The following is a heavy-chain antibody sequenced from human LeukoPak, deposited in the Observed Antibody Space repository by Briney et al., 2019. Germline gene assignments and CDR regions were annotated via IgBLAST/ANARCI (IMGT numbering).Heavy chain of an antibody. V-gene: IGHV4-39*07. CDR3: ARVNECSSSSCFTSWFDP. CDR1: GGSISSNNFY. CDR2: VYYGDSP. D-gene: IGHD2-2*02. Sequence: SETLSLTCTVSGGSISSNNFYWGWICQPPGKGLEWIGSVYYGDSPYYNPSLTSRVTMSVDTSKNQFSLKIYSVTAADTAVYYCARVNECSSSSCFTSWFDPWGQGTLVTVSS. J-gene: IGHJ5*02.